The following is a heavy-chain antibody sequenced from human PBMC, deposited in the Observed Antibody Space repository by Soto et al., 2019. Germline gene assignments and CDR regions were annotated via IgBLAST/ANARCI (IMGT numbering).Heavy chain of an antibody. CDR3: ARPNCGGDCYHWFEP. D-gene: IGHD2-21*02. CDR2: IRSKANNYAT. CDR1: GFTFSGSA. V-gene: IGHV3-73*02. Sequence: EVQLVESGGGLVQPGGSLKLSCAASGFTFSGSAIHWVRQASGKGLEWVGCIRSKANNYATVYAVSVKGRFTFSRDDSKNTAYLQMNSLKTEDTAVYYCARPNCGGDCYHWFEPWGQGTLVTVSS. J-gene: IGHJ5*02.